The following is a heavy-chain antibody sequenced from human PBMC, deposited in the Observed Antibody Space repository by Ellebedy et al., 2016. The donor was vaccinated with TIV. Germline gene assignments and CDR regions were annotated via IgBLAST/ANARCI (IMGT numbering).Heavy chain of an antibody. D-gene: IGHD6-13*01. CDR1: GDTFSSYD. V-gene: IGHV1-8*02. Sequence: ASVKVSCXASGDTFSSYDTHWVRQAPGQRLEWMGWMNPNSDNTGYAQKFQGRVTMTRNTSISTAYMELSSLTSEDTAVYYCARDSSRHYYYYGMDVWGQGTTVTVSS. CDR2: MNPNSDNT. CDR3: ARDSSRHYYYYGMDV. J-gene: IGHJ6*02.